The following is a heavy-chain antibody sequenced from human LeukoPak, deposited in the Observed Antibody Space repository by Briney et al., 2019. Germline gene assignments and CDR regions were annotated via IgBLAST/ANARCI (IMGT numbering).Heavy chain of an antibody. CDR3: ARLTSTTSNDGFDI. V-gene: IGHV3-21*01. Sequence: PGGSLRLSCAGSGFTFSSHSMNWVRQAPGQGLEWVSSISSGSGYMYYADSVKGRFTISRDNARNSLFLQMNSLRAEDTAIYYCARLTSTTSNDGFDIWGRGTMVTVSS. CDR1: GFTFSSHS. J-gene: IGHJ3*02. CDR2: ISSGSGYM. D-gene: IGHD2-2*01.